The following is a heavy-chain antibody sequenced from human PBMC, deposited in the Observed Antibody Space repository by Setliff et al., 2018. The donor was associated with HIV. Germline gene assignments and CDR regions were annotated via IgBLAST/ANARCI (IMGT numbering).Heavy chain of an antibody. CDR2: INPNSADP. D-gene: IGHD3-3*01. Sequence: ASVKVSCKASGYKFTGYYLQWVRQAPGQGLEWMAWINPNSADPRIAQKFEGRVTMTWDTSLTTAYMELSRLRSDDTAVYYCARDLRDGFEEWFSTLGDGMDVWGQGTTVTVSS. J-gene: IGHJ6*02. CDR1: GYKFTGYY. CDR3: ARDLRDGFEEWFSTLGDGMDV. V-gene: IGHV1-2*02.